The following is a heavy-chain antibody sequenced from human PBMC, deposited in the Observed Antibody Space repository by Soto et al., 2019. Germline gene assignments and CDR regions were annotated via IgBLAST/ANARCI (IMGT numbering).Heavy chain of an antibody. CDR2: IYYSGST. J-gene: IGHJ4*02. CDR3: ASGLSGEQPIDY. CDR1: GGSISSGYYY. V-gene: IGHV4-39*01. Sequence: QLQLQESGPGLVKPSETLSLTCTVSGGSISSGYYYWGWIRQPPGKGLEWIGSIYYSGSTYYNPSLKSRVTMSVDTSKNQFSLKLNSVTAADTAVYYCASGLSGEQPIDYWGQGTLVTVSS. D-gene: IGHD3-10*01.